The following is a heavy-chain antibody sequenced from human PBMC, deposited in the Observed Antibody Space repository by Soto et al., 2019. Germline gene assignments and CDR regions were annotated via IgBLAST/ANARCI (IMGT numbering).Heavy chain of an antibody. CDR1: GYTFTSYG. CDR2: ISAYNGNT. CDR3: ARGNLYGDYDELDFDY. D-gene: IGHD4-17*01. Sequence: ASVKVSCKASGYTFTSYGISWVRQAPGQGLEWMGWISAYNGNTNYAQKLQGRVTMTTDTSTSTAYMELRSLRSDDTAVYYCARGNLYGDYDELDFDYWGQGTLVTVSS. V-gene: IGHV1-18*01. J-gene: IGHJ4*02.